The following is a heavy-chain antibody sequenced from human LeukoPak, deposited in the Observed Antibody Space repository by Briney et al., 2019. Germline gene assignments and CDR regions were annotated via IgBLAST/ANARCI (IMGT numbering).Heavy chain of an antibody. CDR2: INHSGST. V-gene: IGHV4-34*01. CDR1: GGSFSGYY. D-gene: IGHD3-16*01. J-gene: IGHJ4*02. Sequence: SETLSLTCAVYGGSFSGYYWSWIRQPPGKGLEWIGEINHSGSTNYNPSLKSRVTISVDTSKNQFSLKLSSVTAADMAVYYCARVSYVWGSYRLDYWGQGTLVTVSS. CDR3: ARVSYVWGSYRLDY.